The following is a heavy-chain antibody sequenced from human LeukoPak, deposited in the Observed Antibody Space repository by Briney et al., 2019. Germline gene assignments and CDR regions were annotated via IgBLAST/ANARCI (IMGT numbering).Heavy chain of an antibody. CDR1: GFTFSSYW. CDR2: INSDGSST. V-gene: IGHV3-74*01. D-gene: IGHD3-22*01. Sequence: PGGSLRLSCAASGFTFSSYWMHWVRQAPGKGLVWVSRINSDGSSTSYADSVKGRFTISRDNAKNSLYLQMNSLRAEDTAVYYCARTYYYDSSKGDSFDYWDQGTLVTVSS. J-gene: IGHJ4*02. CDR3: ARTYYYDSSKGDSFDY.